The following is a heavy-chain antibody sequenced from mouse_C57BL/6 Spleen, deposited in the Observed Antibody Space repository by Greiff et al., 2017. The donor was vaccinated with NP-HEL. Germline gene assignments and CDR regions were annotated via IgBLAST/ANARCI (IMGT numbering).Heavy chain of an antibody. D-gene: IGHD1-1*01. CDR2: IDPETGGT. J-gene: IGHJ3*01. Sequence: QVHVKQSGAELVRPGASVTLSCKASGYTFTDYEMHWVKQTPVHGLEWIGAIDPETGGTAYNQKFKGKAILTADKSSSTAYMELRSLTSEDSAVYYCTNIYYYGSSHGGFAYWGQGTLVTVSA. CDR3: TNIYYYGSSHGGFAY. V-gene: IGHV1-15*01. CDR1: GYTFTDYE.